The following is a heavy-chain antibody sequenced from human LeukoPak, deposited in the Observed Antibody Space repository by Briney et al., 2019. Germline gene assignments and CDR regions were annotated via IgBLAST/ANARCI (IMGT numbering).Heavy chain of an antibody. Sequence: ASVKVSCKASGYTFTGYYMHWVRQAPGQGLEWMGRINPNSGSTNYAQKFQGRVTMTRDTSISTAYMELSRLRSDDTAVYYCARANYYDSSGDDAFDIWGQGTMVTVSS. CDR3: ARANYYDSSGDDAFDI. V-gene: IGHV1-2*06. CDR1: GYTFTGYY. D-gene: IGHD3-22*01. CDR2: INPNSGST. J-gene: IGHJ3*02.